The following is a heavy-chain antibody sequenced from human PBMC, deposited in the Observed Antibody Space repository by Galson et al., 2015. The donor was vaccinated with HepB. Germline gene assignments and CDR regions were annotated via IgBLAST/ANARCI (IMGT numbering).Heavy chain of an antibody. D-gene: IGHD6-19*01. J-gene: IGHJ4*02. CDR2: ISSSSSTI. CDR3: GRWLVRGGGYFDY. V-gene: IGHV3-48*04. CDR1: GFTFSSYS. Sequence: SLRLSCAASGFTFSSYSMNWVRQAPGKGLEWVSYISSSSSTIYYADSVKGRFTISRDNAKNSLYLQMNSLRAEDTAVYYCGRWLVRGGGYFDYWGQGTLVTVSS.